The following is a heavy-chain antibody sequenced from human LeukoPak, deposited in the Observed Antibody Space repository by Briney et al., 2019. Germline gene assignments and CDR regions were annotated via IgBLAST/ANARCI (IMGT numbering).Heavy chain of an antibody. J-gene: IGHJ4*02. V-gene: IGHV4-39*01. CDR3: ARQLPTAAADTRGYFDY. CDR2: LYYGENS. Sequence: SETLSVTCTVSGGSISIISSSTYYWGWIRQAPGKGLEWIGSLYYGENSHHSPSLKSRATLSVDTSNNQFSLKLTSVTAADAAVYFCARQLPTAAADTRGYFDYWGQGTVVTVSS. D-gene: IGHD6-25*01. CDR1: GGSISIISSSTYY.